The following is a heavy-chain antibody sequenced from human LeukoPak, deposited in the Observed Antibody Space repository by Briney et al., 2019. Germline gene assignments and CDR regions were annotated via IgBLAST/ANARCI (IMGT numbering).Heavy chain of an antibody. V-gene: IGHV4-39*01. CDR2: IYYSGST. Sequence: PSETLSLTCTVSGGSISSSSYYWGWIRQPPGKGLEWIGSIYYSGSTYYNPSLKSRVIISVDTSKNQFSLKLSSVTAADTAVYYCARLQGIAVHWGQRTLVTVSS. J-gene: IGHJ4*02. CDR1: GGSISSSSYY. D-gene: IGHD6-19*01. CDR3: ARLQGIAVH.